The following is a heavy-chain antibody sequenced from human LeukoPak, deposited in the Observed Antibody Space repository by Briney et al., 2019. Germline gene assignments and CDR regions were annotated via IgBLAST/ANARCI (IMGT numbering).Heavy chain of an antibody. V-gene: IGHV1-2*02. CDR1: GYTFTGYY. CDR2: INPNSGGT. D-gene: IGHD3-22*01. Sequence: ASVKVSCKASGYTFTGYYMHWVRQAPGQGLEWMGWINPNSGGTNYAQKFQGRVTMTRDTSTSTVYMELSSLRSEDTAVYYCARDPNYYDSSGFRNMDVWGKGTTVTVSS. CDR3: ARDPNYYDSSGFRNMDV. J-gene: IGHJ6*03.